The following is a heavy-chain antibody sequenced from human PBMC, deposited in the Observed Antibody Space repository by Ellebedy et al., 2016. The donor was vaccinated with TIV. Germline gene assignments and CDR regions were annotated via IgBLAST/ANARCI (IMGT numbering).Heavy chain of an antibody. Sequence: MPSETLSLTCDVSGASISSYYWSWIRQSPGKGLEWVGNIYKSGSTNYNPSLKSRVTISVDKSKNQLSLKMTSVTAADTAMYFCAAGIGAAAAVDIWGQGTLVTVSP. J-gene: IGHJ4*02. D-gene: IGHD6-13*01. CDR2: IYKSGST. CDR3: AAGIGAAAAVDI. CDR1: GASISSYY. V-gene: IGHV4-59*01.